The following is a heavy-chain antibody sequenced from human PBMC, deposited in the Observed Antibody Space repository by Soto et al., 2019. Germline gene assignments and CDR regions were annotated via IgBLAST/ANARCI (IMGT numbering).Heavy chain of an antibody. V-gene: IGHV3-23*01. J-gene: IGHJ6*02. CDR2: ISGSGGSI. CDR1: GFTISTYA. Sequence: EVQLWESGGGLVQPGGSLRLSCAASGFTISTYAMNWVRQAPGNGLEWVSAISGSGGSIHYADSVKGRFTISRDNSKNTLYLQMNSLRDEDTAVYHCVKGYWKGDVWGQGTTVTVSS. CDR3: VKGYWKGDV. D-gene: IGHD1-1*01.